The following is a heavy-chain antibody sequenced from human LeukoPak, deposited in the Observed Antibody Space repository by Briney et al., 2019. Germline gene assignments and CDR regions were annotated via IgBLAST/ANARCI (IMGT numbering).Heavy chain of an antibody. CDR1: GYTFTSYG. CDR3: TRAPGDFIDYYYYMDV. D-gene: IGHD7-27*01. CDR2: INPNSGGT. J-gene: IGHJ6*03. V-gene: IGHV1-2*02. Sequence: ASVKVSCKASGYTFTSYGISWVRQAPGQGLEWMGWINPNSGGTNYAQKFQGRVTMTWDTSISTAYMELSSLRSDDTAVYYCTRAPGDFIDYYYYMDVWGKGTTVTVSS.